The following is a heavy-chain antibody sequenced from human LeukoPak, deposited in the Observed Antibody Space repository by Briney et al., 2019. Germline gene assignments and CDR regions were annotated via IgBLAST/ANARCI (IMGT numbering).Heavy chain of an antibody. V-gene: IGHV1-24*01. CDR3: ATDTSPGYSSSWYYFDY. CDR1: GYTLTELS. D-gene: IGHD6-13*01. Sequence: GASVKVSCKVSGYTLTELSMHWVRQAPGKGLESMGGFDPEDGETIYAQKFQGRVTMTEDTSTDTAYMELSSLRSEDTAVYYCATDTSPGYSSSWYYFDYWGQGTLVTVSP. CDR2: FDPEDGET. J-gene: IGHJ4*02.